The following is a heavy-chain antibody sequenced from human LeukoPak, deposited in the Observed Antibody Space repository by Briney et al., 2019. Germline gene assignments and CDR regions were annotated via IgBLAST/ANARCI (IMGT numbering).Heavy chain of an antibody. Sequence: GGSLRLSCAASGFTFSSYGMHWVRQAPGKGLEWVAVIWYDGNNKYYADSVKGRFTISRDNSKNTLYLQMNSLRAEDTAVYYCTRSTSSEYDIYHFDYWGQGTLVTVSS. J-gene: IGHJ4*02. CDR2: IWYDGNNK. V-gene: IGHV3-33*01. D-gene: IGHD3-9*01. CDR1: GFTFSSYG. CDR3: TRSTSSEYDIYHFDY.